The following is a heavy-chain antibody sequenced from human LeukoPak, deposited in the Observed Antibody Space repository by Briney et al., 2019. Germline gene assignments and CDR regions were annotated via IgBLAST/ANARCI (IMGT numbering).Heavy chain of an antibody. D-gene: IGHD3-16*02. CDR1: GYTFTSFY. CDR2: FDPEDGET. V-gene: IGHV1-24*01. Sequence: ASVKVSCKASGYTFTSFYMHWVRQAPGQGLEWMGGFDPEDGETIYAQKFQGRVTMTEDTSTDTAYMELSSLRSEDTAVYYCAVGGVTFGGVIAPFDYWGQGTLVTVSS. J-gene: IGHJ4*02. CDR3: AVGGVTFGGVIAPFDY.